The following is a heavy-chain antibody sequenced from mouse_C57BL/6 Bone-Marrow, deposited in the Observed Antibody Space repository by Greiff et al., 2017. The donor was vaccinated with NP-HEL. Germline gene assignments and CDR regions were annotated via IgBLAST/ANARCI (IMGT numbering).Heavy chain of an antibody. CDR1: GYTFTSYT. CDR3: ARGGGERGDYYAMDY. V-gene: IGHV1-4*01. J-gene: IGHJ4*01. Sequence: VQRVESGAELARPGASVKMSCKASGYTFTSYTMHWVKQRPGQGLEWIGYINPSSGYTKYNQKFKDKATLTAEKSSSTAYMQLSSLTSEDSAVYYWARGGGERGDYYAMDYWGQGTSVTVSS. CDR2: INPSSGYT.